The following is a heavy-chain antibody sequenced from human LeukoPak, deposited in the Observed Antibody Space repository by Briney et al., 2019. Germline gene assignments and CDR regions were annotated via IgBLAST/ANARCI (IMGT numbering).Heavy chain of an antibody. Sequence: ASVKVSCKASGYTFTGYYMHWVRQAPGQGLEWMGWINPNSGGTNYAQKFQGRVTMIRDTSISTAYMELSRLRSDDTAVYYCARGGGLYETSAYNWFDPWGQGTLVTVSS. V-gene: IGHV1-2*02. CDR3: ARGGGLYETSAYNWFDP. CDR1: GYTFTGYY. D-gene: IGHD3-16*01. J-gene: IGHJ5*02. CDR2: INPNSGGT.